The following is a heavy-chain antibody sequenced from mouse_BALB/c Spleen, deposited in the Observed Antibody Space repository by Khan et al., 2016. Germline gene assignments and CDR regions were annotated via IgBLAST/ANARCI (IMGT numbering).Heavy chain of an antibody. V-gene: IGHV9-3*02. CDR1: GYTFTNYG. CDR3: ARWYGNYALDY. CDR2: INTNTGAP. Sequence: QIQLVQSGPELKKPGETVKISCKASGYTFTNYGVHWVKQAPGKGLKWMGWINTNTGAPTYAEEFKGRFAFSLETSASTAFLQIDNLKNEGTATYFCARWYGNYALDYWGQGTSVTVSS. D-gene: IGHD2-10*02. J-gene: IGHJ4*01.